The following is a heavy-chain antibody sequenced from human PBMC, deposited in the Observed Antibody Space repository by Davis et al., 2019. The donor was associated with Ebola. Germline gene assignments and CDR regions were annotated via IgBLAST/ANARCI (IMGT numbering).Heavy chain of an antibody. J-gene: IGHJ4*02. Sequence: GGSLRLPCAASGFTFDDYAMHWVRQAPGKGLEWVSVMSGGGSGTDYADSVKGRFTISRDNSKNMLYLQMNDLRAEDTAVYYCAKSNSVSSWSTSHFDYWGQGTLVTVSS. V-gene: IGHV3-23*01. CDR1: GFTFDDYA. CDR3: AKSNSVSSWSTSHFDY. D-gene: IGHD2-15*01. CDR2: MSGGGSGT.